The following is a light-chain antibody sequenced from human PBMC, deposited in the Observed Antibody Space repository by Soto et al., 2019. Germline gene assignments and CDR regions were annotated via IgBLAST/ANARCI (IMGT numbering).Light chain of an antibody. J-gene: IGLJ1*01. V-gene: IGLV2-14*03. CDR1: SSDVGGYNY. CDR2: DVS. CDR3: SSYTTSNTRQIV. Sequence: QSVVTQPASVYGSPGQSITISCTGTSSDVGGYNYVSWYQHHPGKAPKLMIFDVSNRPSGVSNRFSGSKSGNTASLTISGLQPEDEADYYCSSYTTSNTRQIVFGTGTKVTVL.